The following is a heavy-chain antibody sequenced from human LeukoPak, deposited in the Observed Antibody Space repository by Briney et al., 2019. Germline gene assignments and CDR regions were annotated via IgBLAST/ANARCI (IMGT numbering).Heavy chain of an antibody. D-gene: IGHD3-10*01. Sequence: GASVKVSCKASGYTFTSYYMHWVRQAPGQGLEWMGIINPSGGSTSYAQKFQGRVTTTRDTSTSTVYMELSSLRSEDTTVYYCARDSPRVYYGSGSYYNALGYWGQGTLVTVSS. J-gene: IGHJ4*02. CDR2: INPSGGST. V-gene: IGHV1-46*01. CDR3: ARDSPRVYYGSGSYYNALGY. CDR1: GYTFTSYY.